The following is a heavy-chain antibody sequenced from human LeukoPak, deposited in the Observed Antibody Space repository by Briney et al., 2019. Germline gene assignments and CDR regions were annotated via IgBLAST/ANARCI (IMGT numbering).Heavy chain of an antibody. CDR1: GYTFTSYG. V-gene: IGHV1-18*01. CDR2: ISAYNGNT. J-gene: IGHJ5*02. CDR3: ARGNGYGMKSNWFDP. Sequence: ASVKVSCKASGYTFTSYGISWVRQAPGQGLEWMGWISAYNGNTNYAQKLQGRVTMTTDTSTSTAYVELRSLRSDDTAVYYCARGNGYGMKSNWFDPWGQGTLVTVSS. D-gene: IGHD5-18*01.